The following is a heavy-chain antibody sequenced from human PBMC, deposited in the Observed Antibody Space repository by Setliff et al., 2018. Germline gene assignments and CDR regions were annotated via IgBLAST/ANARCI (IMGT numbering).Heavy chain of an antibody. CDR1: NGSISSGNYF. D-gene: IGHD6-13*01. J-gene: IGHJ6*03. CDR3: ARQPYSTTYYYYYYYMDV. Sequence: SNGSISSGNYFWGWIRQPPGKGLEWMGSIFYTGSTYYSPSLKSRVTMSIDTSKNQFSLNLNSVTAADTAVYYCARQPYSTTYYYYYYYMDVWGKGTTVTVSS. CDR2: IFYTGST. V-gene: IGHV4-39*01.